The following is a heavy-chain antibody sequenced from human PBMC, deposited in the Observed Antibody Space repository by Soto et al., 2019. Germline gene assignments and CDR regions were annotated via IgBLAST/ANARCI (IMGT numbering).Heavy chain of an antibody. J-gene: IGHJ6*02. CDR1: GGSISSGGYY. Sequence: PSETLSLTCTVSGGSISSGGYYWGWIRQHPGKGLEWIGYIYYSGSTYYNPSLESRVTISVDTSKNQFSLKLSSVTAADTAVYYCARAGRMVRGVPYGMDVWRQGTTVTVSS. CDR3: ARAGRMVRGVPYGMDV. CDR2: IYYSGST. D-gene: IGHD3-10*01. V-gene: IGHV4-31*03.